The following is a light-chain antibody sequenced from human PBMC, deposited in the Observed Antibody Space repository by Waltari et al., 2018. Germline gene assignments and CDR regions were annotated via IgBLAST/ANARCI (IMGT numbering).Light chain of an antibody. CDR1: QSVTRA. J-gene: IGKJ1*01. CDR2: GAS. Sequence: EIVLTQSPVTLSLSPGESATLSCRTSQSVTRALAWYQQKPGQAPRLLIYGASNRATGIPDRFSGSGSGTDFSLTISSLEPEDFAVYYCQHYLRLPVTFGQGTKVEVK. V-gene: IGKV3-20*01. CDR3: QHYLRLPVT.